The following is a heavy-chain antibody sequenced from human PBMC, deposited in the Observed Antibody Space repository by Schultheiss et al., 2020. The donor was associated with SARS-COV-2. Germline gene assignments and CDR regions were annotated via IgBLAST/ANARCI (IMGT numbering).Heavy chain of an antibody. J-gene: IGHJ6*02. CDR3: ARITTHDYFGMDV. D-gene: IGHD3-22*01. Sequence: SETLSLTCTVSGYSISSGYYWGWIRQPPGKGLEWIGSIYHSGSTYYNPSLKSRVTISVDTSKNQFSLKLSSVTAADTAVYYCARITTHDYFGMDVWGQGTTVTVSS. CDR1: GYSISSGYY. CDR2: IYHSGST. V-gene: IGHV4-38-2*02.